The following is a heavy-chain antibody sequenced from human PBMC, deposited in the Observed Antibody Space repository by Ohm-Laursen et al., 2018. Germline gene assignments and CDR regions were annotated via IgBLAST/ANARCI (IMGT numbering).Heavy chain of an antibody. CDR2: IDWDDDK. V-gene: IGHV2-70*11. J-gene: IGHJ4*02. CDR3: AQTLRGYTYASPY. Sequence: PTQTLTLTCTFSGFSLSTSGMYVSWILQPPGKALEWLARIDWDDDKYYSTSLKTRLTISKDTSKNQVVLTMTNMDPADTATYYCAQTLRGYTYASPYWGQGTLVTVSS. CDR1: GFSLSTSGMY. D-gene: IGHD5-18*01.